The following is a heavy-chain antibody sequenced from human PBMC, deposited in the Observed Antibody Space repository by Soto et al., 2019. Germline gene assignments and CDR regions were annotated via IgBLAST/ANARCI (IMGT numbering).Heavy chain of an antibody. D-gene: IGHD3-10*01. V-gene: IGHV1-2*06. Sequence: GASVKVSCKTSGYFFTSHYIHWVRLAPGRGLEWMGRINPNNGDTNSPQKFQGRVTMTSDTSISTAYMEMSGLRSDDTALYYCAREVTYGGGSFSLGLWGQGTLVTAPQ. CDR3: AREVTYGGGSFSLGL. J-gene: IGHJ4*02. CDR1: GYFFTSHY. CDR2: INPNNGDT.